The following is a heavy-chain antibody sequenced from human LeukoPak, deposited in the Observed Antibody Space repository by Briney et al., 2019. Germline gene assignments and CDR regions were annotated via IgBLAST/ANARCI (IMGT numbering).Heavy chain of an antibody. V-gene: IGHV3-43*02. J-gene: IGHJ6*02. Sequence: GGSLRLSCAASGFTFDDYAMHWVRQAPGKGLEWVSLISGDDGSTYYADSVKGRFTISRDNSKNSLYLQMNSLRTEDTALYYCAKDILKQLWLLGLPRGSYGMDVWGQGTTVTVSS. CDR1: GFTFDDYA. D-gene: IGHD5-18*01. CDR2: ISGDDGST. CDR3: AKDILKQLWLLGLPRGSYGMDV.